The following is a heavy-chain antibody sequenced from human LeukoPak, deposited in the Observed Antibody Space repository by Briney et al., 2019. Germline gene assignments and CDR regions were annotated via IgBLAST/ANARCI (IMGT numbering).Heavy chain of an antibody. Sequence: ASVKVSCKVSGYTLTELSMHWVRQSPGKGLEWMGGFDPEDGETIYAQKFQGRVTMTEDTSTDTAYMELSSLRSDDTAVYYCAPGGTVTWDYFDYWGQGTLVIVSS. J-gene: IGHJ4*02. D-gene: IGHD4-17*01. V-gene: IGHV1-24*01. CDR2: FDPEDGET. CDR3: APGGTVTWDYFDY. CDR1: GYTLTELS.